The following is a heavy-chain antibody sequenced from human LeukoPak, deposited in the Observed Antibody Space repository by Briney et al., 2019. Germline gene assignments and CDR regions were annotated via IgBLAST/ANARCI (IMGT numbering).Heavy chain of an antibody. Sequence: SETLSLTCAVYGGSFSGYYWSWIRQPPGKGLEWIGEINHSGSTNYNPSLKSRVTISVDTSKNQFSLKLSSVTAADTAVYYCARDRIYSGYDFDYWGQGTLVTVS. J-gene: IGHJ4*02. D-gene: IGHD5-12*01. V-gene: IGHV4-34*01. CDR3: ARDRIYSGYDFDY. CDR2: INHSGST. CDR1: GGSFSGYY.